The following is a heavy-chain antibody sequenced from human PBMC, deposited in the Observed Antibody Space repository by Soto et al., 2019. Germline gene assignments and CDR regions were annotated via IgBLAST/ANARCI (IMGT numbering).Heavy chain of an antibody. D-gene: IGHD4-17*01. Sequence: SVKVSCKASGGTFSSYTISWVRQAPGQGLEWMGRIIPILGIANYAQKFQGRVTITADKSTSTAYMELSSLRSEDTAVYYCARELNDYGDYVFTNWFDPWGQGTLVTVSS. CDR2: IIPILGIA. CDR3: ARELNDYGDYVFTNWFDP. V-gene: IGHV1-69*04. CDR1: GGTFSSYT. J-gene: IGHJ5*02.